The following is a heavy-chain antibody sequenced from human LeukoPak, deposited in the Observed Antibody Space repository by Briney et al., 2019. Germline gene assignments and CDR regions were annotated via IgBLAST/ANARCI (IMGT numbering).Heavy chain of an antibody. D-gene: IGHD6-13*01. CDR3: ATGYSSTWYYFDY. J-gene: IGHJ4*02. Sequence: PSETLSLTCTVSGDSISSYYWSWIRQPPGKGLEWIGYIYHSGSTNYNPSLRRRVTISADTSKDQFPLKLASVTAADTAVYYCATGYSSTWYYFDYWGQGTLVTVSS. V-gene: IGHV4-59*01. CDR2: IYHSGST. CDR1: GDSISSYY.